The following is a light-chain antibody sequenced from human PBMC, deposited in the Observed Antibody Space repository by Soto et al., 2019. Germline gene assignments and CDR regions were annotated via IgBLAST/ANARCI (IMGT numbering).Light chain of an antibody. Sequence: DIQMTQSPSTLSASVGARVSITCRASQSISSWLAWYQQKPGKAPKLLIYDASSLESGVPSRFSGSGSGTDFTLTISSLQPEDFATYYCQKSYSTSWTCGQGNKGAIK. CDR1: QSISSW. V-gene: IGKV1-5*01. J-gene: IGKJ1*01. CDR2: DAS. CDR3: QKSYSTSWT.